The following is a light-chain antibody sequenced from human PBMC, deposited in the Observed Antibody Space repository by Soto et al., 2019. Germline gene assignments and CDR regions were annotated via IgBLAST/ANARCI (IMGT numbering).Light chain of an antibody. Sequence: QSALTQPASVSGSPGQLITISCTGTSSDVGSYNLVSWYQQHPGKAPKLMIYEGSKRPSGVSNRFSGSKSGNTASLTISGLQAEDEADYYCCSYAGSSTLYVVFGGGTKLTVL. CDR3: CSYAGSSTLYVV. CDR1: SSDVGSYNL. CDR2: EGS. V-gene: IGLV2-23*01. J-gene: IGLJ2*01.